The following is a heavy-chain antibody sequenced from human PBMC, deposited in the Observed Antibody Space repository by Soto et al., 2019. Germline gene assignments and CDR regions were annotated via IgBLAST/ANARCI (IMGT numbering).Heavy chain of an antibody. J-gene: IGHJ4*02. CDR3: AGAANIVLMVYGFDY. CDR1: GYTFTSYG. CDR2: ISAYNGNT. V-gene: IGHV1-18*04. Sequence: ASVKVSCKASGYTFTSYGISWVRQAPGQGLEWMGWISAYNGNTNYAQKLQGRVTMTTDTSTSTAYMELRSLRSDDTAVYYCAGAANIVLMVYGFDYWGQGTLVTVS. D-gene: IGHD2-8*01.